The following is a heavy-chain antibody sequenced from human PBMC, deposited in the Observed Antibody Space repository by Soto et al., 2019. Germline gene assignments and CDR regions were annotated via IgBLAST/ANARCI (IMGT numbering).Heavy chain of an antibody. CDR3: AGPYCSGGSCYSDYYYGMDV. CDR2: INPSGGST. Sequence: ASVKVCCKASGYTFTSYYMHWVRQAPGQGLEWMGIINPSGGSTSYAQKFQGRVTMTRDTSTSTVYMELSSLRSEDTAVYYCAGPYCSGGSCYSDYYYGMDVWGQGTTVTVSS. D-gene: IGHD2-15*01. V-gene: IGHV1-46*01. J-gene: IGHJ6*02. CDR1: GYTFTSYY.